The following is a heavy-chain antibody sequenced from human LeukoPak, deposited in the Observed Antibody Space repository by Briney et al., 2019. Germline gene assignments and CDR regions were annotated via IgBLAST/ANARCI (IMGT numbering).Heavy chain of an antibody. D-gene: IGHD3-10*01. Sequence: GGSLRLSCAASGFTFSSYGMHWVRQAPGKGLEWVAVISYDGGIKYYADSVKGRFTISRDNSKNTLYLQMNSLRAEDTAVYYCAKDNRIGFGELFLYYYYYGMDVWGQGTTVTVSS. CDR3: AKDNRIGFGELFLYYYYYGMDV. V-gene: IGHV3-30*18. J-gene: IGHJ6*02. CDR2: ISYDGGIK. CDR1: GFTFSSYG.